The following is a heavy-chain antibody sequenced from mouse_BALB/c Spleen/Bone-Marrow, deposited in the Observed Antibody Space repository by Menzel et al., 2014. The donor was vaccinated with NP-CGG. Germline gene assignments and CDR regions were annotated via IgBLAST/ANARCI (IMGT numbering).Heavy chain of an antibody. CDR3: ARLGYYGGFAY. CDR1: GFDFSRYW. Sequence: EVQLVESGGGLVQPGGSLKLSCAASGFDFSRYWMSWVRQAPGKVLEWIGEINPDSSTINYTPSLKDKFIISRDNAKNTLYLQMSKVRSEDTALYYCARLGYYGGFAYWGQGTLVTVSA. D-gene: IGHD2-3*01. V-gene: IGHV4-1*02. J-gene: IGHJ3*01. CDR2: INPDSSTI.